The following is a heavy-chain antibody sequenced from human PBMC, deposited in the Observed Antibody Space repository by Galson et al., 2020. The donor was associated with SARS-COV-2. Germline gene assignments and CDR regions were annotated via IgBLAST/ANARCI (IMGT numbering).Heavy chain of an antibody. V-gene: IGHV3-7*01. Sequence: GGSLRLSCSVSGFTFSNYWMSWVRQAPGKGLEWVANIKQDGSDKYYVATVRGRFTISRDNAKNSLYLQMNSLRAEDTALYYCRAADNGFVVWGQGTMVTVSS. J-gene: IGHJ3*01. D-gene: IGHD6-25*01. CDR2: IKQDGSDK. CDR3: RAADNGFVV. CDR1: GFTFSNYW.